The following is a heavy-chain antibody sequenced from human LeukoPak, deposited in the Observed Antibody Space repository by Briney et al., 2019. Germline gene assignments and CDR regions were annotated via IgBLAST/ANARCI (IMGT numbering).Heavy chain of an antibody. D-gene: IGHD3-22*01. V-gene: IGHV3-23*01. CDR1: GFTFSSYA. J-gene: IGHJ4*02. CDR2: ISGNGGST. CDR3: AKDRTYYYDSSGYYGGDYFDY. Sequence: GGSLRLSCAASGFTFSSYAMSWVRQAPGKGLEWVSAISGNGGSTYYADSVKGRFTISRDNSKNTLYLQMNSLRAEDTAVYYCAKDRTYYYDSSGYYGGDYFDYWGQGTLVTVSS.